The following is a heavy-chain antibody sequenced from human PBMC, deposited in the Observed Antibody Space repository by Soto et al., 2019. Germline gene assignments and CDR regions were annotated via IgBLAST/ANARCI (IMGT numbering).Heavy chain of an antibody. D-gene: IGHD5-12*01. CDR3: ARGGYSGYDGPAT. J-gene: IGHJ4*02. Sequence: ASVKVSFKASGYTFTSYSMHWVRQAPGQRLEWMGWINAGNGNTKYSQKFQGRVTITRDTSASTAYMELSSLRSEDTAVYYCARGGYSGYDGPATWGQGTLVTVSS. CDR1: GYTFTSYS. V-gene: IGHV1-3*01. CDR2: INAGNGNT.